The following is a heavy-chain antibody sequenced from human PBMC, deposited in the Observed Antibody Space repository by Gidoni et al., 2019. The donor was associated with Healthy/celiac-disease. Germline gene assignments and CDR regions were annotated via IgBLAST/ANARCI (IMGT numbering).Heavy chain of an antibody. J-gene: IGHJ3*02. CDR1: GGSISSGGYY. D-gene: IGHD3-3*01. V-gene: IGHV4-31*03. Sequence: QVQLQESGPGLVKPSQTLSLTCTVSGGSISSGGYYWSWIRQHPGKGLEWIGYIYYSGSTYYNPSLKSRVTISVDTSKNQFSLKLSSVTAADTAVYYCARVSHSDVLRFLFDIWGQGTMVTVSS. CDR3: ARVSHSDVLRFLFDI. CDR2: IYYSGST.